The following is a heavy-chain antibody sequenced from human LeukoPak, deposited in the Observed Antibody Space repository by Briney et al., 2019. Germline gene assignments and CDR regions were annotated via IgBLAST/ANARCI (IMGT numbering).Heavy chain of an antibody. CDR1: GFTFSNYA. D-gene: IGHD6-13*01. V-gene: IGHV3-23*01. Sequence: GGSLRLSCAASGFTFSNYAMSGVRQAPGRGLEGVSTLYGTDSTTYCAGCVRGRFTLSRDNSKNTLYLKMNTLRAEDTAVYYCARVNRQLEYFDYWGQGNLVSVSS. J-gene: IGHJ4*02. CDR2: LYGTDSTT. CDR3: ARVNRQLEYFDY.